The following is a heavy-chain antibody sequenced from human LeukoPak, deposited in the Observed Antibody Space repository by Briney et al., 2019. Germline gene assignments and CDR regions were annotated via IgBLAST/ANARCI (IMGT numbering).Heavy chain of an antibody. V-gene: IGHV4-30-4*08. CDR2: IYYSGST. Sequence: SQTLSLTCTVSGGSISSGDYYWSWIRQPPGKGLEWIGYIYYSGSTYYNPSLKSRVTISVDTSKNQFSLKLSSVTAADTAVYYCASVRGTQGVWGSYRLPFDYWGQGTLVTVSS. CDR1: GGSISSGDYY. J-gene: IGHJ4*02. D-gene: IGHD3-16*02. CDR3: ASVRGTQGVWGSYRLPFDY.